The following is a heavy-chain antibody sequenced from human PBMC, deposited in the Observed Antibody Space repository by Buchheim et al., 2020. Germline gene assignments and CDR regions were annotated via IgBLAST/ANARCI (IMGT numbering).Heavy chain of an antibody. Sequence: VESGGDMVQPGRSLRLSCAASGFIVSRNYMNWVRQAPGKGLEWVSIIYGGGTTYYADSVKGRFTISRDDSRNTVYLQMRSLRVDDTAVYYCARDSDSSERADWWGPGTL. D-gene: IGHD3-22*01. CDR3: ARDSDSSERADW. CDR1: GFIVSRNY. CDR2: IYGGGTT. J-gene: IGHJ4*02. V-gene: IGHV3-66*01.